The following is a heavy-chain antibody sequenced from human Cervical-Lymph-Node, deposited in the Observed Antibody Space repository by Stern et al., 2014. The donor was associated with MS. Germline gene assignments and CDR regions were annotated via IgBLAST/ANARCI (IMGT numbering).Heavy chain of an antibody. CDR3: ARMYSGYDWGLDF. D-gene: IGHD5-12*01. V-gene: IGHV3-21*01. Sequence: EMQLAESGGGLVKPGGSLRLSCVASGFTFSGYDMNWVRQAPGKGLEWVASISSGSLAIYYADSVKGRFTISRDNAKNSLYLQLNSLRAEDTAVYYCARMYSGYDWGLDFWGQGTRVTVSS. CDR2: ISSGSLAI. CDR1: GFTFSGYD. J-gene: IGHJ4*02.